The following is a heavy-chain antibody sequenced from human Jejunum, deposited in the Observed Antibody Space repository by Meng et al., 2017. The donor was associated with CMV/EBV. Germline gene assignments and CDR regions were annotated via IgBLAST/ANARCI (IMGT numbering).Heavy chain of an antibody. J-gene: IGHJ4*02. CDR3: ARGGVLLWFGELGFDY. CDR2: ITQDGNEK. CDR1: FTFSSYW. V-gene: IGHV3-7*01. D-gene: IGHD3-10*01. Sequence: FTFSSYWVSWVRQAPGKGLEWVANITQDGNEKYYVDSVKGRFTISRDNAKNSLYLQMNSLRAEDTAVYYCARGGVLLWFGELGFDYWGQGTLVTVSS.